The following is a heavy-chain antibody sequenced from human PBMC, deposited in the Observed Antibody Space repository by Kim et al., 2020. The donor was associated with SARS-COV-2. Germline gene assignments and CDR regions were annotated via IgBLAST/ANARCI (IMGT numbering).Heavy chain of an antibody. CDR3: ARDPYGGDLFYYYYGMDV. V-gene: IGHV3-21*01. D-gene: IGHD2-21*01. CDR1: GFTFSSYS. CDR2: ISSSSSYI. J-gene: IGHJ6*02. Sequence: GGSLRLSCAVSGFTFSSYSMNWVRQAPGKGLEWVSSISSSSSYIYYADSVKGRFTISRDNAKNSLYLQMNSLRAEDTAVYHCARDPYGGDLFYYYYGMDVWGQGTTVTVSS.